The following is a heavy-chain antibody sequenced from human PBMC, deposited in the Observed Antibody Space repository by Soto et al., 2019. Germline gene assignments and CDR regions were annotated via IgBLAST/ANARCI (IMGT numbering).Heavy chain of an antibody. CDR1: GYTFNAYS. V-gene: IGHV1-46*02. CDR3: ARDWALDY. J-gene: IGHJ4*02. CDR2: INPSGDST. Sequence: QVQLVQSGSEVKRPGTSVKGSCKAAGYTFNAYSMHWVRQAPGQGLEWMGMINPSGDSTTYAQNFQGRVTMTRDTSTTTVYMELSGLRSEDTAVYYCARDWALDYWGQGTLVTVSS. D-gene: IGHD7-27*01.